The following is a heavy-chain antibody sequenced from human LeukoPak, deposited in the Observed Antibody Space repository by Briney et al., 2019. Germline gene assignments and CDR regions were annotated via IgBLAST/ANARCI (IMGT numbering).Heavy chain of an antibody. CDR2: IYYSGST. D-gene: IGHD3-22*01. CDR3: ASYYDSSGGDWFDP. J-gene: IGHJ5*02. V-gene: IGHV4-30-4*01. Sequence: PQTLSLTCTVSGGSISSGDYYWSWIRQPPGKGLEWIGYIYYSGSTYYNPSLKSRAAISVDTSKNQFSLKLSSVTAADTAVYYCASYYDSSGGDWFDPWGQGTLVTVSS. CDR1: GGSISSGDYY.